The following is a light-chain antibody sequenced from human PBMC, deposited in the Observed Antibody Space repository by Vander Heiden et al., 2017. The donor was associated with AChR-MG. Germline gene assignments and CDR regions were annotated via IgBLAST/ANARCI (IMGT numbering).Light chain of an antibody. Sequence: DIQMTQSPSSLSASVGDGVTITCQASQSISSYLNWYQQKPGKAPKLLIYAASSLQSGVPSRFTGSGSGTDFTLTISILQPEDFATYYCQQSYSTPQTFGQGTKVEIK. CDR1: QSISSY. V-gene: IGKV1-39*01. CDR2: AAS. J-gene: IGKJ1*01. CDR3: QQSYSTPQT.